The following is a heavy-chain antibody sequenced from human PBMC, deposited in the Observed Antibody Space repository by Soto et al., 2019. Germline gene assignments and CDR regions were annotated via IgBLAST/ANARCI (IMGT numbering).Heavy chain of an antibody. V-gene: IGHV5-51*01. CDR2: IFPSDSDT. CDR3: ATPGGFGMDV. J-gene: IGHJ6*02. CDR1: GHSFTSYW. D-gene: IGHD5-12*01. Sequence: GESLKLSCKGSGHSFTSYWIGWVRQMPGKGLEWMGIIFPSDSDTRYTPSFQGQVTISADKSINTAYLQWNSLKASDTAMYYCATPGGFGMDVWGQGTPVTVSS.